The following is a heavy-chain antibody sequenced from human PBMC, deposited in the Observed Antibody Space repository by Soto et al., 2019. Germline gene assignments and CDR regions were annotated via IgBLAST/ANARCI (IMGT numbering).Heavy chain of an antibody. CDR3: AKGSVVGADYSYGMDV. D-gene: IGHD2-2*01. CDR2: ISWNSGSI. V-gene: IGHV3-9*01. Sequence: EVQLVESGGGLVQPGRSLRLSCAASGFTFDDYAMHWVRQAPGKGLEWVSGISWNSGSIGYADSVRGRFTISRDNSKNTLYLQVNSLRAEDTAIYYCAKGSVVGADYSYGMDVWGQGTTVTVSS. CDR1: GFTFDDYA. J-gene: IGHJ6*02.